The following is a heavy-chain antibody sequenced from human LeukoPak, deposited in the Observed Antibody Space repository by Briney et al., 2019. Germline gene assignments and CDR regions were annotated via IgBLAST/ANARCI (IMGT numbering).Heavy chain of an antibody. CDR3: AKDLERGSGSYYFDY. CDR1: GFTFSSYA. J-gene: IGHJ4*02. CDR2: ISGSGGST. D-gene: IGHD3-10*01. Sequence: GGSLRLSCAASGFTFSSYAMSWVRQAPEKGLEWVSAISGSGGSTYYADSVKGRFTISRDNSKNTLYLQMNSLRAEDTAVYYCAKDLERGSGSYYFDYWGQGTLVTVSS. V-gene: IGHV3-23*01.